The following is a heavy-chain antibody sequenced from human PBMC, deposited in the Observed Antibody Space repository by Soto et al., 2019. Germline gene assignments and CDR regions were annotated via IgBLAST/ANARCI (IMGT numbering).Heavy chain of an antibody. J-gene: IGHJ3*02. D-gene: IGHD3-22*01. CDR3: AREGIRITMIVVVTGFAFDI. Sequence: ASGKVSCKASGYTFTGYYMHWVRQAPGQGLEWMGWINPNSGGTNYAQKFQGRVTMTRDTSISTAYMELSRLRSDDTAVYYCAREGIRITMIVVVTGFAFDIWGQGTLVTVSS. V-gene: IGHV1-2*02. CDR1: GYTFTGYY. CDR2: INPNSGGT.